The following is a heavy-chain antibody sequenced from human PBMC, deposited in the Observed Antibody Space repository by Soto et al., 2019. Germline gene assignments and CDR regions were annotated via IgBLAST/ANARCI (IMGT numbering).Heavy chain of an antibody. Sequence: PGGSLRVSCAASGFSFSTSTMNWVRQSPGKGLEWVSYISSGSTTIYYADSVKDRFTISRDNGRNSLYLQMKSLRAEDTAVYFCARDGADYDILTGYYDYYYHGMDVWGQGTTVTVSS. J-gene: IGHJ6*02. V-gene: IGHV3-48*01. D-gene: IGHD3-9*01. CDR3: ARDGADYDILTGYYDYYYHGMDV. CDR2: ISSGSTTI. CDR1: GFSFSTST.